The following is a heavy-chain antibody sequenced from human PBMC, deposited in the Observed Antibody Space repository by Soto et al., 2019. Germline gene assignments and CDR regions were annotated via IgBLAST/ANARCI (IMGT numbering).Heavy chain of an antibody. V-gene: IGHV3-64*02. CDR3: ARVFHDSGADYYDY. CDR2: INIHGDRT. D-gene: IGHD3-9*01. Sequence: EVQLVESGEGLVQPGWSLRLSCAASGFTFSDYAMHWVRQAPGKGLEYVSAINIHGDRTYYADSVKGRFTISRDNSKNALYLQMGSLRADDMAVYYCARVFHDSGADYYDYWGQGALVTVSS. CDR1: GFTFSDYA. J-gene: IGHJ4*02.